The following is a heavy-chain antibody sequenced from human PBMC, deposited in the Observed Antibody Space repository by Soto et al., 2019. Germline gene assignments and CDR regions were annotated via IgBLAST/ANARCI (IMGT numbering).Heavy chain of an antibody. CDR3: IWGYHYMDV. CDR2: INGDGSST. Sequence: EVQLVESGGGLVQSVGSLRLSCAASGFTFSNIWMNWVRQVPGKGLVWVSRINGDGSSTRYTDSGKGRFPISRDNAKNTLYLQIGSLRAEDTAVYYCIWGYHYMDVWGKGTTVTVSS. D-gene: IGHD3-16*01. V-gene: IGHV3-74*01. CDR1: GFTFSNIW. J-gene: IGHJ6*03.